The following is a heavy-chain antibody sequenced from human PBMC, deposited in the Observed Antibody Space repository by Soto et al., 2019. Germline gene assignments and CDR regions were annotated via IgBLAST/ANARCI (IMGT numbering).Heavy chain of an antibody. CDR1: GGFLNSYA. J-gene: IGHJ4*02. V-gene: IGHV1-69*13. CDR2: IIPTFGTG. CDR3: ARAGHYYDNTGYYPLDY. D-gene: IGHD3-22*01. Sequence: SVKVSCKASGGFLNSYALNWVRQAPGQGLEWMGVIIPTFGTGKYAQKFQGRVTITADEHTNTAYMEVSSLRSEDTAVYYCARAGHYYDNTGYYPLDYCGQGTLVTVSS.